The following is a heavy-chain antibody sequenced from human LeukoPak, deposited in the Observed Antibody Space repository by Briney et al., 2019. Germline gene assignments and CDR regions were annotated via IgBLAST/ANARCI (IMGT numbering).Heavy chain of an antibody. Sequence: GGSLRLSCAASGLTVGNNYMNWVRQAPGKGLEWVSLIFSHGETSYADSVKGRFTISRDNSKNTLYLQMNGLRAEDTAVYYCARARDSSGWFPFIDYWGQGTLVTVSS. CDR1: GLTVGNNY. J-gene: IGHJ4*02. CDR3: ARARDSSGWFPFIDY. D-gene: IGHD6-13*01. V-gene: IGHV3-66*01. CDR2: IFSHGET.